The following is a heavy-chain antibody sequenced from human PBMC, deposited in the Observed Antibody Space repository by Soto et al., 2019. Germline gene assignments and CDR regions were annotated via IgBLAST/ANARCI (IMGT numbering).Heavy chain of an antibody. D-gene: IGHD3-22*01. Sequence: GASVKVSCKASGGTFSSYAISWVRQAPGQGLEWMGEIIPIFGTANYAQKFQGRVTITADESTSTAYMELSSLRSEDTAVYYCAREDSSGYYRVFDYWGQGTLVNVSS. J-gene: IGHJ4*02. CDR2: IIPIFGTA. V-gene: IGHV1-69*13. CDR1: GGTFSSYA. CDR3: AREDSSGYYRVFDY.